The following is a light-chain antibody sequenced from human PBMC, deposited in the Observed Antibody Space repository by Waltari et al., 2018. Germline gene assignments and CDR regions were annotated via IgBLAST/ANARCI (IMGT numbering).Light chain of an antibody. J-gene: IGKJ1*01. Sequence: EIVLTQSPGTLSLSPGERATLSCRASQSVSRSLALYQQKPGQAPRLLIYGASSRATGIPDRFSGGGSGTDFSLTISRLEPEDFAVYYCQHYLRLPATFGQGTKVEIK. CDR3: QHYLRLPAT. V-gene: IGKV3-20*01. CDR1: QSVSRS. CDR2: GAS.